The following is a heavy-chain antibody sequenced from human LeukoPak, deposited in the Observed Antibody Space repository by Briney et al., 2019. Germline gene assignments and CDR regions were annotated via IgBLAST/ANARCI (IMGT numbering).Heavy chain of an antibody. D-gene: IGHD2-2*01. V-gene: IGHV1-24*01. Sequence: GASVKVSFMVSGDTLTALSMHWVRQAPGKGLEWMGGFHPDGGETNYAQKFQGRVTMTKDTSTDTAYMELSSLRSDDTAVYYCTTGKIYCSTTSCWDDYWGQGTLVTVSS. CDR1: GDTLTALS. CDR2: FHPDGGET. CDR3: TTGKIYCSTTSCWDDY. J-gene: IGHJ4*02.